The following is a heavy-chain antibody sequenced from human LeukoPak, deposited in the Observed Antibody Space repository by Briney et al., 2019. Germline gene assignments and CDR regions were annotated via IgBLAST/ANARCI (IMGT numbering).Heavy chain of an antibody. D-gene: IGHD6-19*01. CDR1: GYSISSGYY. CDR2: IYYSGST. J-gene: IGHJ5*02. V-gene: IGHV4-61*01. CDR3: ARDPSSGSPYGFDP. Sequence: SETLSLTCTVSGYSISSGYYWGWIRQPPGKGLEWIGYIYYSGSTNYNPSLKSRVTISVDTSKNQFSLKLSSVTAADTAVYYCARDPSSGSPYGFDPWGQGTLVTVSS.